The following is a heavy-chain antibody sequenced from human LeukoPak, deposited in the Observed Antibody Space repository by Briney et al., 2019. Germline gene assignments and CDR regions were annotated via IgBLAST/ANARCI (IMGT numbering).Heavy chain of an antibody. CDR1: GGSISSYY. V-gene: IGHV4-59*08. CDR3: ARSREVVVVAARASRWYFDL. D-gene: IGHD2-15*01. J-gene: IGHJ2*01. Sequence: SETLSLTCTVSGGSISSYYWSWIRQPPGKGLEWRGYIYYSGSTNYNPSLKSRVTISVDTSKNQFSLKLRSVPAPDTAVYYCARSREVVVVAARASRWYFDLWGRGTLVTVSS. CDR2: IYYSGST.